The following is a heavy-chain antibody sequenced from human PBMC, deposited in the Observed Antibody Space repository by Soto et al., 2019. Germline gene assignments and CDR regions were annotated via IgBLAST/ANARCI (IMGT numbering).Heavy chain of an antibody. J-gene: IGHJ3*02. Sequence: QVQLVESGGGVVQPGRFQRLSCAASGFTFSSYGMHWVRQAPGKGLEWVAFISYDGSNKYYADSVKGRFTISRDDSKNTVSLQMNSLRAEDTAIYYCAKKVFPATAGCPFDIWGQGTMVTVSS. CDR2: ISYDGSNK. CDR3: AKKVFPATAGCPFDI. V-gene: IGHV3-30*18. CDR1: GFTFSSYG.